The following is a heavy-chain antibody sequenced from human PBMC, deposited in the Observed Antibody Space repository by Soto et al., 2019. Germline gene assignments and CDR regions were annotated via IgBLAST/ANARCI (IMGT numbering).Heavy chain of an antibody. D-gene: IGHD2-15*01. Sequence: EVQLVESGGGLVKPGGSLRLSCAASGFTFSSYSMNWVRQAPGKGLEWVSSISSSSSYIYYADSVKGRFTISRDNAKNSLYLQMNSLRAEDTAVYYCARAPGSHYGMDVWGQGTTVTVSS. V-gene: IGHV3-21*01. CDR2: ISSSSSYI. CDR3: ARAPGSHYGMDV. J-gene: IGHJ6*02. CDR1: GFTFSSYS.